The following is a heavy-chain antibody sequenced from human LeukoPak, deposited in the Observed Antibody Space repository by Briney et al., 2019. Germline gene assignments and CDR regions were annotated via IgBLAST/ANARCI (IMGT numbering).Heavy chain of an antibody. J-gene: IGHJ4*02. D-gene: IGHD4-17*01. Sequence: SETLSLTCTVSGGSISSYYWNWIRQPPGKGLEWIGYTHYSGNTNYNPSLKSRVTISVDTSKNQFSLTLSSVTAADTAIYYCARSIHDYGDFYFDFWGQGTLVTVSS. CDR1: GGSISSYY. CDR3: ARSIHDYGDFYFDF. V-gene: IGHV4-59*01. CDR2: THYSGNT.